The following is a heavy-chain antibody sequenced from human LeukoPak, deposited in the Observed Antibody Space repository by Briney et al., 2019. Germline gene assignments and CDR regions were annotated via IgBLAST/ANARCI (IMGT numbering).Heavy chain of an antibody. Sequence: GESLRLSCAASGFTFSSYAMTWVRQAPGKGLEWVSVISGSGDTTYYADSVKGRFTISRDNSKNTLYLQMNSLRAEDTAVYYCAKDPLWIYDSSAWFDPWGQGTLVTVSS. CDR3: AKDPLWIYDSSAWFDP. CDR1: GFTFSSYA. CDR2: ISGSGDTT. J-gene: IGHJ5*02. V-gene: IGHV3-23*01. D-gene: IGHD3-22*01.